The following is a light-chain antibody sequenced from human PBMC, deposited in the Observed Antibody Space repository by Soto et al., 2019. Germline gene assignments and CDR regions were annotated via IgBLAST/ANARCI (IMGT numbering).Light chain of an antibody. V-gene: IGKV3-11*01. Sequence: EIVLTQSPVTLSLSPGARATLSCRASQSINNYLAWYQQKPGQPPRLLIYDASNRATAIPVRFSGSGSGTDFTLTIRSLEPEDSAVYYCQYRGIWPPGANFGGGTKVEIK. J-gene: IGKJ4*01. CDR3: QYRGIWPPGAN. CDR1: QSINNY. CDR2: DAS.